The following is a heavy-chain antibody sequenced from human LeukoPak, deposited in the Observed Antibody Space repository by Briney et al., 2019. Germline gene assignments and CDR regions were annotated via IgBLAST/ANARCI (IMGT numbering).Heavy chain of an antibody. V-gene: IGHV3-21*01. J-gene: IGHJ3*02. D-gene: IGHD1-26*01. CDR2: ISSSSRYI. CDR3: ARGAKKSTPWELQAFDAFDI. CDR1: GFTFSSYS. Sequence: GGSLRLSCAASGFTFSSYSMNWVRQAPGKGLEWVSSISSSSRYIYYADSVKGRFTISRDNAKNSLYLQMNSLRAEDTAVYYCARGAKKSTPWELQAFDAFDIWGQGTMVTVSS.